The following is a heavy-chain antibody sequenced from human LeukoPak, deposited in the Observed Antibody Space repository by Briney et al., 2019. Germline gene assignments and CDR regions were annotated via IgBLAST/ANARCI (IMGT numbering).Heavy chain of an antibody. CDR1: GFSFSNHG. CDR3: AREATWGQWYFDH. V-gene: IGHV3-30*03. Sequence: GGSLRLSCVASGFSFSNHGLHWVRQAPGKGLEWVSVIASDGGAKFYADSVKGRFTLSRDNSKNMFFLQMNFLTVEDTAIYYCAREATWGQWYFDHWGQGTPVTVSS. D-gene: IGHD6-19*01. J-gene: IGHJ4*02. CDR2: IASDGGAK.